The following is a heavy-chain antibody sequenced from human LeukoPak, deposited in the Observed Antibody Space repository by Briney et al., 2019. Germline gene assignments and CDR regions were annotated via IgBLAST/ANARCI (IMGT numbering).Heavy chain of an antibody. D-gene: IGHD6-6*01. Sequence: GGSLRLSCAASGFTFSSYSMNWVRQAPGKGLEWVSYISSSSSTIYYADSVKGRFTISRDNAKNSLYLQMNSLRDEDTAVYYCARRSSSFYYYYGMDVWGQGTTVTVSS. CDR3: ARRSSSFYYYYGMDV. V-gene: IGHV3-48*02. J-gene: IGHJ6*02. CDR2: ISSSSSTI. CDR1: GFTFSSYS.